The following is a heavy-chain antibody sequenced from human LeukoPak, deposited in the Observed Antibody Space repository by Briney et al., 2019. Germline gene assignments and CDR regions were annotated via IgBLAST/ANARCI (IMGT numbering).Heavy chain of an antibody. Sequence: GASVKVSCKASGYSFTGYYIHWVRQAPGQGLEWMGWVNSNIGDTYYAQKFRGRLAITRDKSITTVRMELSSLRSNDTAVYYCARDVLGYDSSASDWGQGTLVTVSS. CDR3: ARDVLGYDSSASD. J-gene: IGHJ4*02. D-gene: IGHD3-22*01. V-gene: IGHV1-2*02. CDR1: GYSFTGYY. CDR2: VNSNIGDT.